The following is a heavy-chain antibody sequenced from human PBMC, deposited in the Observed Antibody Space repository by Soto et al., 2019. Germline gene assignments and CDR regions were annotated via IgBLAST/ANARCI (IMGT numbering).Heavy chain of an antibody. Sequence: QITLKESGPSLVKPTQTLKLTCTFSGFSLKRTGEGVGWIRQPPGKALEWLALIYWDDDKRYSPSLKSRLTITKDTSKNQVVLTLTNMDPVDTATYYCALARYSNFDYWGQGTLVTVSS. CDR2: IYWDDDK. D-gene: IGHD4-4*01. CDR1: GFSLKRTGEG. CDR3: ALARYSNFDY. V-gene: IGHV2-5*02. J-gene: IGHJ4*02.